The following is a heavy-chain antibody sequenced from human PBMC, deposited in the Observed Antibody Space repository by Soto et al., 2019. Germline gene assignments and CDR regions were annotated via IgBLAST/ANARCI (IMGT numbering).Heavy chain of an antibody. CDR3: ARPSRSQTGTTPNDAFDI. Sequence: SETLSLTCAVYGGSFSGYYWSWIRQPPGKGLEWIGEINHSGSTNYNPSLKSRVTISVDTSKNQFSLKLSSVTAADTAVYYCARPSRSQTGTTPNDAFDIWGQGTMVTVSS. CDR2: INHSGST. CDR1: GGSFSGYY. V-gene: IGHV4-34*01. J-gene: IGHJ3*02. D-gene: IGHD1-7*01.